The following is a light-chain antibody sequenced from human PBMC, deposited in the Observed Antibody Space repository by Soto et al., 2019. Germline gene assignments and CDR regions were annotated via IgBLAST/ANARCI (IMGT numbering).Light chain of an antibody. J-gene: IGLJ1*01. V-gene: IGLV1-40*01. CDR3: QSYDSSLSGSYV. Sequence: QSVLTQPPSVSGAPGQRVTISCTGSSSNIGAGYDVHWYQQLPGTAPKLLISGNNNRPSGVPDRFSGSKSGTSASLAITGLQAEDEADYYCQSYDSSLSGSYVFGTGTKLTVL. CDR1: SSNIGAGYD. CDR2: GNN.